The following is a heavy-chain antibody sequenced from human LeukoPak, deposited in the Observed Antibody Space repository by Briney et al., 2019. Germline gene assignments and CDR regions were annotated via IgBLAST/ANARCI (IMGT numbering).Heavy chain of an antibody. Sequence: ASVKVSCKASGYTFTGYYMHWVRQAPGQGLEWMRWINPNSGGTNYAQKFQGRVTMTTDTSTTTAYMELRSLRSDDTALYYCAREDYYDSGSSDYWGQGTLVTVSS. V-gene: IGHV1-2*02. J-gene: IGHJ4*02. D-gene: IGHD3-22*01. CDR3: AREDYYDSGSSDY. CDR2: INPNSGGT. CDR1: GYTFTGYY.